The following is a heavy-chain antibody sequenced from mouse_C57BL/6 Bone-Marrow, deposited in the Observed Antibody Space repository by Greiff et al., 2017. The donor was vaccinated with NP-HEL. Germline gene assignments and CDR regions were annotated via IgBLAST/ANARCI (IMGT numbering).Heavy chain of an antibody. CDR1: GYTFTSYW. V-gene: IGHV1-64*01. J-gene: IGHJ3*01. Sequence: QVQLQQPGAELVKPGASVKLSCKASGYTFTSYWMHWVKQRPGQGLEWIGMIHPNSGSTNYNEKFKSKATLTVDKSSSTAYMQLSSLTSEDSAVYYCARKLLFAWFAYWGQGTLVTVSA. D-gene: IGHD2-1*01. CDR3: ARKLLFAWFAY. CDR2: IHPNSGST.